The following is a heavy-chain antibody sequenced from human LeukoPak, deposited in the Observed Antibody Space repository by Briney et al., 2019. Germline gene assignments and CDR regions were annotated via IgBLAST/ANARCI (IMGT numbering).Heavy chain of an antibody. CDR3: ARSPYYDILTGSRGTFDY. CDR1: GFSFSTSGVG. J-gene: IGHJ4*02. CDR2: IYWDEDK. Sequence: ESGPTLVNPTQTLTLTCTFSGFSFSTSGVGVGWIRQPPGKALEWLAVIYWDEDKRYRSSLKSRLTITKDTSKNQVVLTMTNMDPVDTATYYCARSPYYDILTGSRGTFDYWGRGILVTVSS. D-gene: IGHD3-9*01. V-gene: IGHV2-5*02.